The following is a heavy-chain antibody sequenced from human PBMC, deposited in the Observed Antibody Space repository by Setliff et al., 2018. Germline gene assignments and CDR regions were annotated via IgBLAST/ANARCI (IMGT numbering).Heavy chain of an antibody. CDR3: AREGTYGSGGFDY. CDR2: ISSSGSTI. D-gene: IGHD3-10*01. J-gene: IGHJ4*02. Sequence: GGSLRLSCAASGFTFSSYEMNWVRQAPGKGLEWVSYISSSGSTIYYADSVKGRFTISRDNSKNTLYLQMNSLRAEDTAVYYCAREGTYGSGGFDYWGQGTLVTVSS. V-gene: IGHV3-48*03. CDR1: GFTFSSYE.